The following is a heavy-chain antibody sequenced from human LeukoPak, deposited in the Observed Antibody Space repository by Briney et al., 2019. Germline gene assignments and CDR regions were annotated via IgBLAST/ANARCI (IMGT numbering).Heavy chain of an antibody. J-gene: IGHJ5*02. D-gene: IGHD6-6*01. CDR1: GYSFTSYW. Sequence: GESLKISCKGSGYSFTSYWIGWVRQMPGKGLEWMGIIYPGDSDTRYSPSFQGQVTISADKCISAAYLEWDSRKASDTAMYYCARLSDGGPWRIAARPSKNWFDPWGQGTLVTVSS. V-gene: IGHV5-51*01. CDR3: ARLSDGGPWRIAARPSKNWFDP. CDR2: IYPGDSDT.